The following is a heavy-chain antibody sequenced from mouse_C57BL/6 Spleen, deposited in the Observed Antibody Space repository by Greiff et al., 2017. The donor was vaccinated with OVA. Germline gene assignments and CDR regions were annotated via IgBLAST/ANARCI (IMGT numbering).Heavy chain of an antibody. CDR3: ARYPSTGTYFDV. D-gene: IGHD4-1*01. CDR2: INPSNGGT. V-gene: IGHV1-53*01. Sequence: QVQLQQPGTELVKPGASVKLSCKASGYTFTSYWMHWVKQRPGQGLEWIGNINPSNGGTNYNEKFKSKATLTVDKSSSTAYMQLSSLTSEDAAVYYCARYPSTGTYFDVWGTGTTVTVSS. J-gene: IGHJ1*03. CDR1: GYTFTSYW.